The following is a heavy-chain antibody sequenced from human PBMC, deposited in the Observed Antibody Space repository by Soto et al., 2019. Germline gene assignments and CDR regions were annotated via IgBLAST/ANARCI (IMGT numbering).Heavy chain of an antibody. CDR3: ASSYSGYLDN. D-gene: IGHD3-22*01. CDR2: IYYSGNT. V-gene: IGHV4-31*03. Sequence: PSETLSLTCTVSGDSMSSGAYYWNWIRQHPGKGLEWIGYIYYSGNTYYNPSLKSRIVISVDTSKNQFSLNLGSATAADTAIYYCASSYSGYLDNWGRGALVTVSS. CDR1: GDSMSSGAYY. J-gene: IGHJ4*02.